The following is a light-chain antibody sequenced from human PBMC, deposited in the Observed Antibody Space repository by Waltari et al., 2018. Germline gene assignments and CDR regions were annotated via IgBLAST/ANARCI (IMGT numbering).Light chain of an antibody. Sequence: SYELTQPPSVSVSPGQTARITCSADALPNPYAHWYQQKPGQAPVLVIYKDTERPSGSPERFSGSNSGTTVTLTISGVQAEDEADYYCQSADSSGPYRVFGGGTKLTVL. CDR2: KDT. CDR3: QSADSSGPYRV. V-gene: IGLV3-25*03. J-gene: IGLJ3*02. CDR1: ALPNPY.